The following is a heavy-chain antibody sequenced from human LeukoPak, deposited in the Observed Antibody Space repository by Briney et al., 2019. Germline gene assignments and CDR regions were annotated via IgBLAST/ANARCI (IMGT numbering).Heavy chain of an antibody. V-gene: IGHV4-34*01. CDR2: INHSGST. CDR3: ARWAYYYDSSGSLDY. Sequence: SETLSLTCAVYGGSFSGYYWSWIRQPPGKGLEWIGEINHSGSTNYNPSLKSRVTISVDTPKNQFSLKLSSVTAADTAVYYCARWAYYYDSSGSLDYWGQGTLVT. J-gene: IGHJ4*02. CDR1: GGSFSGYY. D-gene: IGHD3-22*01.